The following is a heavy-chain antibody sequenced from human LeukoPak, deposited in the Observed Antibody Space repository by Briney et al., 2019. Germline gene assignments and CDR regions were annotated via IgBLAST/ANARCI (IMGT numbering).Heavy chain of an antibody. CDR3: ARGASGIGGIRFDP. V-gene: IGHV3-7*01. J-gene: IGHJ5*02. D-gene: IGHD3-10*01. CDR2: IKQDGSEK. CDR1: GFTFSNYW. Sequence: GGSLRLSCAASGFTFSNYWMSWVRQAPGKGLEWVANIKQDGSEKYYVDSVKGRFTISKDNAKNSLYLQMNSLRAEDTAVYYCARGASGIGGIRFDPWGQGTLVTVSS.